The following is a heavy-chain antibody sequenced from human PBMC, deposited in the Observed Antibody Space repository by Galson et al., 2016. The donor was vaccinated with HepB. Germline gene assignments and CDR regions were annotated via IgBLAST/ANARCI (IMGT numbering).Heavy chain of an antibody. CDR1: GYTFRHFW. CDR2: IYPGDFDT. V-gene: IGHV5-51*01. CDR3: ARRGNIVGWDY. J-gene: IGHJ4*02. Sequence: QSGAEVTEPGEPLRITCETSGYTFRHFWIAWVRQMPGTGLEWMGMIYPGDFDTRSNPSFQGLVTISAETSLCTAFLQLSILEASDSAIYSCARRGNIVGWDYLGQGTQVSVSS. D-gene: IGHD6-19*01.